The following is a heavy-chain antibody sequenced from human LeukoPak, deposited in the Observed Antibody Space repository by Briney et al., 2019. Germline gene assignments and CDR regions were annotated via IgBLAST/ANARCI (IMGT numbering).Heavy chain of an antibody. CDR1: GFTFSSYG. J-gene: IGHJ4*02. Sequence: GGSLRLSCAASGFTFSSYGMHWVRQAPGKGLEWVAVISYDGSNKYYADSVKGRLTISRDNSKNTLYLQMNSLRAEDTAVYYCAKDSGGVVVVVAAIDYWGQGTLVTVSS. D-gene: IGHD2-15*01. CDR3: AKDSGGVVVVVAAIDY. V-gene: IGHV3-30*18. CDR2: ISYDGSNK.